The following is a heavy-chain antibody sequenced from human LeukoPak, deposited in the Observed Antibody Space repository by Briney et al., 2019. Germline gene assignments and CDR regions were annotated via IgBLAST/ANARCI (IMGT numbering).Heavy chain of an antibody. CDR3: TSAYGSAAFDI. D-gene: IGHD3-10*01. CDR2: IRSKANSYAT. Sequence: GGSLRLSCAASGFTFSGSAMHWVRQASGKGLEWVGRIRSKANSYATAYAASVKGRFTISRDDSKNTAYLQMNSLKTEDTAVYYCTSAYGSAAFDIWGQGTMATVSS. V-gene: IGHV3-73*01. J-gene: IGHJ3*02. CDR1: GFTFSGSA.